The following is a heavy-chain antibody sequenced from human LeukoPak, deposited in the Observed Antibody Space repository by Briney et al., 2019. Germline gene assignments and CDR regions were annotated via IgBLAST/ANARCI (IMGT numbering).Heavy chain of an antibody. V-gene: IGHV1-69*13. CDR1: GGTFRSYA. D-gene: IGHD3-9*01. CDR3: ARGHYDILTGYYSIDY. J-gene: IGHJ4*02. Sequence: ASVKVSCKASGGTFRSYAISWVRQAPGQGLEWMGGIIPIFGTANYAQKFQGRVTITADECTSTAYMELSSLRSEDTAVYYCARGHYDILTGYYSIDYWGQGTLVTVSS. CDR2: IIPIFGTA.